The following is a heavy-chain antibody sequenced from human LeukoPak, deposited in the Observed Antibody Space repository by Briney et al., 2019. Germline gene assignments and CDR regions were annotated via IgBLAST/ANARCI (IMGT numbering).Heavy chain of an antibody. Sequence: PGGSLRLSCVASGFTFTTYSMDWVRQAPGKGLEWVSSISINSAYIFYADSVKGRFTISRDDAKNSLYLQMNSLRVDDTAVYYCARGFRSVTTWGYFDYWGQGALVTVSS. CDR1: GFTFTTYS. CDR2: ISINSAYI. V-gene: IGHV3-21*01. D-gene: IGHD4-17*01. CDR3: ARGFRSVTTWGYFDY. J-gene: IGHJ4*02.